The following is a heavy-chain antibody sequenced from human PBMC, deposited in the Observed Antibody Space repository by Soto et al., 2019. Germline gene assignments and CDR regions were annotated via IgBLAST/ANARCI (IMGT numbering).Heavy chain of an antibody. CDR1: GFSLSTSGGS. CDR3: AHRRAQQLLARSYYFDF. Sequence: QITLKESGPTLVKPAETLTLTCTFSGFSLSTSGGSVGWIRQPPGKALEWLALIYWDDEKRYSPSLMSRLTIAKDTSKNLVVLTMTNMDPLDTATYYCAHRRAQQLLARSYYFDFWGQGTLVTVSS. V-gene: IGHV2-5*02. J-gene: IGHJ4*02. D-gene: IGHD6-13*01. CDR2: IYWDDEK.